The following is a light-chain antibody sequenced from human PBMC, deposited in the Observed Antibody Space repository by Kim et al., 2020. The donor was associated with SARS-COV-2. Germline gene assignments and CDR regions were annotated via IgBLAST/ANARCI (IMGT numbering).Light chain of an antibody. CDR3: QQYGGSPRT. Sequence: SPGEKATRSCGASQRVGSDNVAWYQHKPGLPPRLLIFGASRRATGVPGRFTGSGSGSDFTLTIDRLEPEDFAVYSCQQYGGSPRTFGQGTKVDIK. CDR1: QRVGSDN. J-gene: IGKJ1*01. CDR2: GAS. V-gene: IGKV3D-20*01.